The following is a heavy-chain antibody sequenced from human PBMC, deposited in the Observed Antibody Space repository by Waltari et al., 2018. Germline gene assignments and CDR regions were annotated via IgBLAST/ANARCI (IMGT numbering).Heavy chain of an antibody. CDR3: ARAGLGSPSQWLQLFDS. V-gene: IGHV3-53*01. J-gene: IGHJ4*02. CDR2: IHAGGST. CDR1: GFRVSYIY. D-gene: IGHD5-12*01. Sequence: EVQLVESGGGLIQPGGSLRLSCEASGFRVSYIYMSWVRQAPGKGLEWVSVIHAGGSTYYGDSVKGRFIISRDISKNTLYLQMNSLTVDDSAMYFCARAGLGSPSQWLQLFDSWGQGTLVTVSS.